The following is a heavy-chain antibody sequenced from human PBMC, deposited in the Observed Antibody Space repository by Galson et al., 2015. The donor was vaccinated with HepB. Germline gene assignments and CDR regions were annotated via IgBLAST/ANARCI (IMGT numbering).Heavy chain of an antibody. Sequence: TLSLTCTVSGGSISSGDYYWSWIRQPPGKGLEWIGYIYYSGSTYYNPSLKSRVTISVDTSKNQFSLKLSSVTAADTAVYYCARDRTVSTHYYYYYYMDVWGKGTTVTVSS. V-gene: IGHV4-30-4*01. CDR3: ARDRTVSTHYYYYYYMDV. D-gene: IGHD4-11*01. CDR1: GGSISSGDYY. CDR2: IYYSGST. J-gene: IGHJ6*03.